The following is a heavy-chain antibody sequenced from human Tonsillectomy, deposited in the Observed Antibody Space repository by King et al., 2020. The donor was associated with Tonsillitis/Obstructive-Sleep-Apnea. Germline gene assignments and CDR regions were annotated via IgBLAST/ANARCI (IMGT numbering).Heavy chain of an antibody. CDR2: ISVYNGNT. CDR1: GYTFTSYG. D-gene: IGHD3-3*01. J-gene: IGHJ5*02. Sequence: QLVQSGAEVKKPGASVKVSCKASGYTFTSYGIMWVRQAPEQGLEWMGWISVYNGNTNYAQKLQGRVTMTKDTSTSTAYMEPRSLRSDDTAVYYCARYPGIAYYDFWSGRNWLDPWGQGTLVTVSS. CDR3: ARYPGIAYYDFWSGRNWLDP. V-gene: IGHV1-18*01.